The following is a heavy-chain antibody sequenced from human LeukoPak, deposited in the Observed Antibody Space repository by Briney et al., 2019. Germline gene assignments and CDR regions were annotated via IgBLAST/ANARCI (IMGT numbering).Heavy chain of an antibody. D-gene: IGHD4-17*01. V-gene: IGHV3-53*01. CDR3: ARASLTVTPLFDY. CDR1: GCTVSANY. J-gene: IGHJ4*02. CDR2: IYSGGST. Sequence: GGSLRLSCAAYGCTVSANYMSWVRQAPAKGLEWVSVIYSGGSTYYADAVKGRFTITRDNSKNTLYLQMNSLRAEDTAAYYCARASLTVTPLFDYWGQGTLVTVSS.